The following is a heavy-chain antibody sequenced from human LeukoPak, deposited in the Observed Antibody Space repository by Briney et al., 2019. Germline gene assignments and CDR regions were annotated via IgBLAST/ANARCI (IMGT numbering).Heavy chain of an antibody. CDR1: EFTFSNYA. CDR3: ARDESLVRGAAFDY. Sequence: GGSLRLSCVASEFTFSNYAMNWVRQAPGKGLEWVSYISSSSNYINYADSVKGRFTISRDNAKNSLYLQMNSLRAEDTAVYYCARDESLVRGAAFDYWGQGTLVTVSS. J-gene: IGHJ4*02. D-gene: IGHD3-10*01. V-gene: IGHV3-21*01. CDR2: ISSSSNYI.